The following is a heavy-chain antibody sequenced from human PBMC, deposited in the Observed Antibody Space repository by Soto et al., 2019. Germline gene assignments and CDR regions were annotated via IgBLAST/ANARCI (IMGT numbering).Heavy chain of an antibody. D-gene: IGHD3-22*01. CDR2: ITPMFGTA. V-gene: IGHV1-69*13. CDR1: GGTFSRYT. Sequence: SVKVSCKASGGTFSRYTISWVRQAPGQGLEWMGGITPMFGTANYAQKFQGRVTIAADESTSTAYMELSSLRSEDTAVYYCARQFDYESSGYYYAYWGQGTVVTVSS. CDR3: ARQFDYESSGYYYAY. J-gene: IGHJ4*02.